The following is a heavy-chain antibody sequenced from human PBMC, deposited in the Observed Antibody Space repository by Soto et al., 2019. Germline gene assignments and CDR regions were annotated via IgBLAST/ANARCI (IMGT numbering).Heavy chain of an antibody. V-gene: IGHV3-21*01. CDR2: ISSGSSDT. Sequence: ATLTHSCKASAFPFGRVSLYWVRPVTGKGLEWVASISSGSSDTWYADSVKGRFIISRDNAQNSLFLQMNTLRPEDTAVYYCERVYEWGPVNQVSFS. J-gene: IGHJ4*02. CDR1: AFPFGRVS. CDR3: ERVYE. D-gene: IGHD2-8*01.